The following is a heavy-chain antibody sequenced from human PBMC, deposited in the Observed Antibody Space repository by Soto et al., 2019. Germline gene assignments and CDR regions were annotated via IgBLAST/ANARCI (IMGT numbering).Heavy chain of an antibody. V-gene: IGHV3-33*01. CDR3: ARDPDPRITIFGVVIPSYGMDF. J-gene: IGHJ6*02. CDR1: GFTFSSYG. CDR2: IWYDGSNK. D-gene: IGHD3-3*01. Sequence: GGSLRLSCAASGFTFSSYGMHWVRQAPGKGLEWVAVIWYDGSNKYYADSVKGRFTISRDNSKNTLYLQMNSLRAEDTAVYYCARDPDPRITIFGVVIPSYGMDFWGQGTTVTVSS.